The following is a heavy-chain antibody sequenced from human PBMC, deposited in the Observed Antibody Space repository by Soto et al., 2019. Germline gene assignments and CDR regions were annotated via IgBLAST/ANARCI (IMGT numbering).Heavy chain of an antibody. D-gene: IGHD3-22*01. CDR3: AKGNYYDSSAYYYW. V-gene: IGHV1-3*01. CDR2: IIVGDGKT. CDR1: GFTFTKYA. J-gene: IGHJ4*02. Sequence: GASVKVSCKASGFTFTKYAIQWVRQAPGQGLEWMGWIIVGDGKTEYSQKFQGRLTFIRDPSASIVFMELSNLRSEDTAVYYCAKGNYYDSSAYYYWWGQGTLVTVSS.